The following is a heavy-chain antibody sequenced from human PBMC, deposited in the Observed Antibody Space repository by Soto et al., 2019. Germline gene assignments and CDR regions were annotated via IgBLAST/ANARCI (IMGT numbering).Heavy chain of an antibody. CDR3: AKRIEEAGAWFDP. D-gene: IGHD6-13*01. V-gene: IGHV3-23*01. Sequence: LILSCEDSGFNFTSHAMSWFRQAPVKGLECVSAISGSGGSTYYADSVKGRFTISRDNSKNTLYLQMNSLRAEDTAVYYCAKRIEEAGAWFDPWGQGTMVTVSS. CDR1: GFNFTSHA. CDR2: ISGSGGST. J-gene: IGHJ5*02.